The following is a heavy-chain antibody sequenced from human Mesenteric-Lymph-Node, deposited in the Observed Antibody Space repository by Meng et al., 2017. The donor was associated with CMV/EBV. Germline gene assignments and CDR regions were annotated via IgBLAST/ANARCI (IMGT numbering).Heavy chain of an antibody. J-gene: IGHJ6*02. CDR3: ARVGPNYYGSGSQTYYYYGMDV. CDR1: GYTFTGYY. Sequence: ASVKVSCKASGYTFTGYYMHWVRQAPGQGLEWMGIINPSGGSTSYAQKFQGRVTMTRDTSTSTVYMELSSLRSEDTAVYYCARVGPNYYGSGSQTYYYYGMDVWGQGTTVTVSS. D-gene: IGHD3-10*01. CDR2: INPSGGST. V-gene: IGHV1-46*01.